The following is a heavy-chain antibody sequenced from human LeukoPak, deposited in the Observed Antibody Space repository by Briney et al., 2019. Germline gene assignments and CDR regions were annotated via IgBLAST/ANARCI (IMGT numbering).Heavy chain of an antibody. V-gene: IGHV3-11*01. Sequence: PGGSLRLSCAASGFTFSDYYMNWIRQAPGKGLEWVSHISRSGSIIYNADSVKGRFTISRDNSKNTLYLQMNSLRVEDTAVYYCASTPFYDYVWGSYRYRGLFDNWGQGTLVSVSS. CDR2: ISRSGSII. J-gene: IGHJ4*02. CDR1: GFTFSDYY. D-gene: IGHD3-16*02. CDR3: ASTPFYDYVWGSYRYRGLFDN.